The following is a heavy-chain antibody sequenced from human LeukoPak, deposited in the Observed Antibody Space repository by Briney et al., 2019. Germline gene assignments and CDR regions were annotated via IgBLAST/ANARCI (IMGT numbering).Heavy chain of an antibody. Sequence: SETLSLTCAVYGGSFSGYYWSWIRQPPGKGLEWIGEINHSGSTNYDPSLKSRVTISVDTSKNQFSLKLSSVTAADTAVYYCARVQRKRGIVGPTLYYMDVWGKGTTVTVSS. CDR1: GGSFSGYY. CDR2: INHSGST. V-gene: IGHV4-34*01. CDR3: ARVQRKRGIVGPTLYYMDV. D-gene: IGHD1-26*01. J-gene: IGHJ6*03.